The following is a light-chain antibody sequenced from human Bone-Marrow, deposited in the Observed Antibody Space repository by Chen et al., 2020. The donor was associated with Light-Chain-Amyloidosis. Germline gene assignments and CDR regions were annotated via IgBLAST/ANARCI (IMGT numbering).Light chain of an antibody. CDR1: SGSIATNC. Sequence: NFMLTQPHSVSESPGKTVIISCTRSSGSIATNCVHWYQQRPGSSPTTVIYEDDQRPSRVPDRFSGSIGRSSISASLTSSGGKTEDEAAYCCQYYQGSSQGGFGGGTKLTVL. CDR3: QYYQGSSQGG. CDR2: EDD. J-gene: IGLJ3*02. V-gene: IGLV6-57*01.